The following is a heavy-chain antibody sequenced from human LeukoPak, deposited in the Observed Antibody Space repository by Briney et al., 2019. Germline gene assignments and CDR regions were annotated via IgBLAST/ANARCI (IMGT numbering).Heavy chain of an antibody. V-gene: IGHV3-53*01. D-gene: IGHD5-18*01. J-gene: IGHJ4*02. CDR3: AGHKAMAPFDY. Sequence: GGSLRLSCAASGFTVSSNYMSWVRQAPGKGLEWVSVIYSGGSTYYADSVKGRFTISRDNSENTLYLQMNSLRAEDTAVYYCAGHKAMAPFDYWGQGTLVTVSS. CDR2: IYSGGST. CDR1: GFTVSSNY.